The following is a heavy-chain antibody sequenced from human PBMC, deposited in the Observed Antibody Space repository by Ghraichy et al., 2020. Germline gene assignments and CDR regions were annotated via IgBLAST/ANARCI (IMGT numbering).Heavy chain of an antibody. CDR2: ISAYNGNT. D-gene: IGHD4-17*01. CDR3: ARDLGLPQLYGDYPPGPDYFDY. Sequence: ASVKVSCKASGYTFTSHGISWVRQAPGQGLEWMGWISAYNGNTNYAQKLQGRVTMTTDTSTSTAYMELRSLRSDDTAVYYCARDLGLPQLYGDYPPGPDYFDYWGQGTLVTVSS. V-gene: IGHV1-18*01. J-gene: IGHJ4*02. CDR1: GYTFTSHG.